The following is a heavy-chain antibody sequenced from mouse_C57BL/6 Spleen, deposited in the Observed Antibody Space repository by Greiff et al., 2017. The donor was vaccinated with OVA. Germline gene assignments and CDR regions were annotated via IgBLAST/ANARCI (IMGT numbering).Heavy chain of an antibody. J-gene: IGHJ4*01. CDR2: INPTTGGT. CDR3: ARLVTTRRLDYYALDY. CDR1: GYSFTGYY. D-gene: IGHD2-2*01. V-gene: IGHV1-42*01. Sequence: EVQLQQPGPELVKPGASVKMSCKASGYSFTGYYMHWVKQSPEKSLEWIGEINPTTGGTTYNQKFKAKATLTVDKSSSTAYMQLKSLTSEDSAVYYCARLVTTRRLDYYALDYWGQGTTVTVAS.